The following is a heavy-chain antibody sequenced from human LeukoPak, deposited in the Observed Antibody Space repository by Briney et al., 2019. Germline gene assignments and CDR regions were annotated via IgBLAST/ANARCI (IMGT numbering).Heavy chain of an antibody. CDR2: IYTSGST. V-gene: IGHV4-4*07. J-gene: IGHJ4*02. D-gene: IGHD3-9*01. Sequence: SETLSLTCTVSGGSISSYYWSWIRQPAGKGLEWIGRIYTSGSTNYNPSLKSRVTISVDKSKNQFSLKLSSVTAADTAVYYCARGVFDILTGYYPLDYWGQGTLVTVSS. CDR1: GGSISSYY. CDR3: ARGVFDILTGYYPLDY.